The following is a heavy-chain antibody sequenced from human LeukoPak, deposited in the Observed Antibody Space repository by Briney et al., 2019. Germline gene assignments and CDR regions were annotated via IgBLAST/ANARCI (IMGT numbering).Heavy chain of an antibody. CDR3: ARALGDSRFGDLRYFDF. D-gene: IGHD3-10*01. CDR1: GDSIGVYY. Sequence: PSETLSLTCSVSGDSIGVYYWSWIRQPPGKGLEWIGFIYYTGSTDYNPSLKSRVTMSVDTSKNQFSLKLSSVTAADTAVYYCARALGDSRFGDLRYFDFWGQGALVTVSS. CDR2: IYYTGST. J-gene: IGHJ4*02. V-gene: IGHV4-59*01.